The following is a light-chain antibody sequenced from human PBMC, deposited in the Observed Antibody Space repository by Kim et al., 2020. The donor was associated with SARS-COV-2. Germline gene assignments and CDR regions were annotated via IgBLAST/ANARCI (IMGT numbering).Light chain of an antibody. CDR3: QKYDSAPWT. Sequence: DIQMTQSLSSLSASVGDEVTITCRASQGISNYLAWYQQKPGKAPKLLIYATSTLQSGVPSRFRGSRSGTDFTLIITRLQPEDVATYYCQKYDSAPWTFGQGTKVDIK. CDR1: QGISNY. V-gene: IGKV1-27*01. CDR2: ATS. J-gene: IGKJ1*01.